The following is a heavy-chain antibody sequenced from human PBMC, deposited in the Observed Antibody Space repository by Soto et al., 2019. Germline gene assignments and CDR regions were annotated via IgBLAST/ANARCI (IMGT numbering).Heavy chain of an antibody. J-gene: IGHJ4*02. CDR2: LSSDGFGA. V-gene: IGHV3-74*03. CDR3: ARDLGGPDY. CDR1: DFSLSPYW. Sequence: GGSLRLSCAASDFSLSPYWMHWVRQAPGRGLEWVARLSSDGFGAAYADSVKGRFFISRDIARNTLSLQMNSLRADDTAVYYCARDLGGPDYWGRGTSVTVSS. D-gene: IGHD3-16*01.